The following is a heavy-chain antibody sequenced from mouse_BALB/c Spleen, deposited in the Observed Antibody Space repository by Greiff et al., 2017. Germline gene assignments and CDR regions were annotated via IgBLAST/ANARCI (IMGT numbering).Heavy chain of an antibody. CDR1: GFTFSDYY. CDR2: ISDGGSYT. Sequence: EGKLVESGGGLVKPGGSLKLSCAASGFTFSDYYMYWVRQTPEKRLEWVATISDGGSYTYYPDSVKGRFTISRDNAKNNLYLQMSSLKSEDTAMYYCARDGGYYGYDGFAYWGQGTLVTVSA. V-gene: IGHV5-4*02. CDR3: ARDGGYYGYDGFAY. J-gene: IGHJ3*01. D-gene: IGHD1-2*01.